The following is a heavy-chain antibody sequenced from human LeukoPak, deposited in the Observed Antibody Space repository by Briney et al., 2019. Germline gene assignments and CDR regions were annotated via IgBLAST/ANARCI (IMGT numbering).Heavy chain of an antibody. V-gene: IGHV4-59*12. Sequence: SETLSLTCTVSGGSISSYYWSWIRQPPGKALEWIGYIYYSGTTNYNPSLKSRVTMSVDTSKNQFSLKLSSVTAADAAVYYCARTWGADQAYFDYWGQGTLVTVSS. CDR2: IYYSGTT. J-gene: IGHJ4*02. CDR3: ARTWGADQAYFDY. D-gene: IGHD1-26*01. CDR1: GGSISSYY.